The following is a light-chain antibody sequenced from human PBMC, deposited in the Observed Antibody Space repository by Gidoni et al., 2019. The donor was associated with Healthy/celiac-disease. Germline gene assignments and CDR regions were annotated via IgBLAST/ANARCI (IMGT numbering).Light chain of an antibody. V-gene: IGKV3-20*01. Sequence: EIVLTQSPGTLSLSPGERATLSCRASQRVSSSYLAWYQQKPGQAPRLLIYGASSRATGIPDRFSGSGSGTDFTLTISRLEPEDFAVYYCQQYGSSQITFGGGTKVEIK. CDR3: QQYGSSQIT. CDR2: GAS. CDR1: QRVSSSY. J-gene: IGKJ4*01.